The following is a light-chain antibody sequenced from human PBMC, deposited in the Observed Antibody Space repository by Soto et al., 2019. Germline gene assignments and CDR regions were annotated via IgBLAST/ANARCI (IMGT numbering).Light chain of an antibody. V-gene: IGKV3-20*01. CDR1: QSVSSNW. J-gene: IGKJ4*01. CDR3: QQYGSSPLS. CDR2: GAS. Sequence: ETVLTQSPGTVSLSPGERATVSCRASQSVSSNWIAWYQQKPGQAPRFLIYGASTRATGIPDRFGGSGSGTDFTLTISRLEPEDCAVYYCQQYGSSPLSFGGGTKVEIK.